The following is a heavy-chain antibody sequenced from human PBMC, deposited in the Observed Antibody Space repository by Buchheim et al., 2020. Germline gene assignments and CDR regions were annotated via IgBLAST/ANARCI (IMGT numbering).Heavy chain of an antibody. CDR1: GGSTISRNEY. V-gene: IGHV4-39*02. Sequence: KLQESGPGLVRPSEILSLTCTVSGGSTISRNEYCAWIRQPPGKGLEWVGNIYYSGNTYYNPSLKSRVTISVDMSKNRFSLTLNSVTATDTAVYYCARGGYDPITFYSLPFELWGQGAL. J-gene: IGHJ4*02. D-gene: IGHD3-10*01. CDR3: ARGGYDPITFYSLPFEL. CDR2: IYYSGNT.